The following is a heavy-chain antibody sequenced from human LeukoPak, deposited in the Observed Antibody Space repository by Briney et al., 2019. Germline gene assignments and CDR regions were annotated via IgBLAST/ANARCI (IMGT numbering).Heavy chain of an antibody. J-gene: IGHJ3*02. V-gene: IGHV3-30*02. CDR2: IRYDGSNK. Sequence: GGSLRLSCAASGFTFSSYGMHWVRQAPGKGLEWVAFIRYDGSNKYYADSVKGRFTISRDNSKNTLYLQMNSLRAEDTAVYYCARGQIEVVTQKFAFDIWGQGTMVTVSS. CDR1: GFTFSSYG. CDR3: ARGQIEVVTQKFAFDI. D-gene: IGHD3-22*01.